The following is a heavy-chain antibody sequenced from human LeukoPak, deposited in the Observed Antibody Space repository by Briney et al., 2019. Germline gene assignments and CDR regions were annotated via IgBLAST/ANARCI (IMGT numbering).Heavy chain of an antibody. D-gene: IGHD3-3*01. CDR3: ARVIWSGFNLPYYFDF. Sequence: SETLSLTCTVSGGSFSSYYWSWIRQPPGKGLEYIGHIYYSGSTNYNPSLKSRVTISVDTSKNHFSLKLSSVTAADTAVYYCARVIWSGFNLPYYFDFWGQGTLVTVSS. V-gene: IGHV4-59*12. J-gene: IGHJ4*02. CDR2: IYYSGST. CDR1: GGSFSSYY.